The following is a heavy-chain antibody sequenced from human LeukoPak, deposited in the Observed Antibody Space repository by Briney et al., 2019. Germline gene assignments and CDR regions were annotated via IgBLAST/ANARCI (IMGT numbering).Heavy chain of an antibody. Sequence: ASVKVSCKASGYTFTSDGISWVRPAPGQGLAWMGWISAYNGNTNYAQKLQGRVTMTTDASTSTAYMELRSLRSDDTAVYYCARVAWGNYYDSSGYYGYFDYWGQGTLVTVSS. J-gene: IGHJ4*02. D-gene: IGHD3-22*01. CDR3: ARVAWGNYYDSSGYYGYFDY. CDR2: ISAYNGNT. CDR1: GYTFTSDG. V-gene: IGHV1-18*01.